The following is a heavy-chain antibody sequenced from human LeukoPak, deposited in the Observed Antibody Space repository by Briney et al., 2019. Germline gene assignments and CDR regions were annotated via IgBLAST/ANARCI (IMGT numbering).Heavy chain of an antibody. V-gene: IGHV4-30-4*08. J-gene: IGHJ3*02. Sequence: PSETLSLTCTVSGGSISSGDHYWSWIRQPPGKGLEWIGYIYYSGSTYYNPSLKSRVTISVDTSKNQFSLKLSSVTAADTAVYYCAREVGATGAFDIWGQGTMVTVSS. CDR2: IYYSGST. CDR3: AREVGATGAFDI. D-gene: IGHD1-26*01. CDR1: GGSISSGDHY.